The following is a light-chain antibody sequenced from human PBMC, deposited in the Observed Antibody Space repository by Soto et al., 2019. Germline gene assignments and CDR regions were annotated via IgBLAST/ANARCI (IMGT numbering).Light chain of an antibody. CDR3: QQYGNSRGT. CDR1: QNVRSN. CDR2: GAS. Sequence: EIVMTQSPATLSVSPGERATLSCRASQNVRSNLAWYQQKPGQAPRLLIYGASTRATGIPARFSGRGSGTDFTLTISRLEPEDFAVYYCQQYGNSRGTFGQGTKVDI. J-gene: IGKJ1*01. V-gene: IGKV3-15*01.